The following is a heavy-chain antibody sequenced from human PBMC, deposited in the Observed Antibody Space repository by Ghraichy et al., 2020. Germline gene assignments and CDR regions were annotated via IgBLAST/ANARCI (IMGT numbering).Heavy chain of an antibody. CDR1: GFTFSSYS. D-gene: IGHD6-6*01. Sequence: GGSLRLSCAASGFTFSSYSMNWVRQAPGKGLEWVSSISSSSSYIYYADSVKGRFTISRDNAKNSLYLQMNSLRAEDTALYYCARFAARPYYFDYWGQGTLVTVSS. J-gene: IGHJ4*02. V-gene: IGHV3-21*01. CDR2: ISSSSSYI. CDR3: ARFAARPYYFDY.